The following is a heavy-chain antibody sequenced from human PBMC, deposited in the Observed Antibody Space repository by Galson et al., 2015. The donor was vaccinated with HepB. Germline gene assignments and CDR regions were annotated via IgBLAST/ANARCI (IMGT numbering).Heavy chain of an antibody. J-gene: IGHJ1*01. CDR3: ARGGSGSYFHLQH. V-gene: IGHV1-69*13. Sequence: SVKVSCKASGGTFSSYAISWVRQAPGQGLEWMGGIIPIFGTANYAQKFQGRVTITADESTSTAYMELSSLRSEDTAVYYCARGGSGSYFHLQHWGQGTLVTVSS. CDR1: GGTFSSYA. D-gene: IGHD1-26*01. CDR2: IIPIFGTA.